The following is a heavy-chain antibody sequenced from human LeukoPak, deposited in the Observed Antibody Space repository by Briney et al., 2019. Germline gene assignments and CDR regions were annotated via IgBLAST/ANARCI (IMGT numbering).Heavy chain of an antibody. Sequence: ASVKVSCKASGGTFSSYAISWVRQAPGQGLEWMGRIIPIFGTANYAQMFQGRVTITTDESTSTAYMELSSLRSEDTAVYYCARDLSGGEDDAFDIWGQGTMVTVSP. V-gene: IGHV1-69*05. CDR2: IIPIFGTA. D-gene: IGHD3-16*01. J-gene: IGHJ3*02. CDR3: ARDLSGGEDDAFDI. CDR1: GGTFSSYA.